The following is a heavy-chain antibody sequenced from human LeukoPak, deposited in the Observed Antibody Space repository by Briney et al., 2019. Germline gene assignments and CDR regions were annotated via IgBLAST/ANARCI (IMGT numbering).Heavy chain of an antibody. CDR3: SNSYCGGDCYSGGYFDY. J-gene: IGHJ4*02. CDR2: IRSKAYGGTT. Sequence: PGGSLRLSCTGSGFTFGDYGMSWVRQAPGKGLEWVGFIRSKAYGGTTEYAASEKGRFTISRDDSKSIAYLQMNSLKTEDTAVYYCSNSYCGGDCYSGGYFDYWGQGTLVTVSS. CDR1: GFTFGDYG. D-gene: IGHD2-21*02. V-gene: IGHV3-49*04.